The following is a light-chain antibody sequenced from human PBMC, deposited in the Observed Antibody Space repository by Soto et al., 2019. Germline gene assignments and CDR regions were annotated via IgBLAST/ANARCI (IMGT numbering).Light chain of an antibody. CDR1: DISGYNY. J-gene: IGLJ1*01. Sequence: QSALTQPASVSGSPGQSITISCTGSDISGYNYVSWYQQYPGRAPKLMIYEVSNRPSGVSHRFSGPKSGNTASLTISGLQAEDEADYYCSTPHVFATGTKVTVL. V-gene: IGLV2-14*01. CDR2: EVS. CDR3: STPHV.